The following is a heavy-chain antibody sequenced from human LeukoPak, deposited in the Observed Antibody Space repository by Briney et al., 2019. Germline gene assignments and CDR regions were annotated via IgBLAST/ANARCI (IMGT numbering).Heavy chain of an antibody. D-gene: IGHD2-15*01. Sequence: SETLSLTCAVYGGSFSGYYWSWIRQPPGKGLEWIGEINHSGSTNYNPSLKSRVTISVDTSKNQISLKLSSVTAADTAVYYCARREAATFDYWGQGTLVTVSS. V-gene: IGHV4-34*01. J-gene: IGHJ4*02. CDR3: ARREAATFDY. CDR2: INHSGST. CDR1: GGSFSGYY.